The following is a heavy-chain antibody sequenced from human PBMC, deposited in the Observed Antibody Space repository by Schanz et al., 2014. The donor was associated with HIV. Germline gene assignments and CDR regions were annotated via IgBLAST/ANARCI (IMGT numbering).Heavy chain of an antibody. J-gene: IGHJ4*02. CDR1: GFTFSSYG. V-gene: IGHV3-30*03. Sequence: VQLVESGGGVXXXXXSLRLSCAXXGFTFSSYGMHWVRQAPGKGLEWVAAISYDGRNKYYADSVKGRFTISRDNSGXXXXXXXXXXXXXXXXXXXXXXXXXXXXXXXEPIVIDCWGQGTLVTVSS. D-gene: IGHD3-16*02. CDR2: ISYDGRNK. CDR3: XXXXXXXXXXXEPIVIDC.